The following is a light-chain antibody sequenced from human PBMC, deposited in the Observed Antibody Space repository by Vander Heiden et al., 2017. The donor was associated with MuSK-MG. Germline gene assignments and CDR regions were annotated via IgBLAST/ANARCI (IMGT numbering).Light chain of an antibody. CDR1: QSISSW. CDR3: LQYNSDSPEET. V-gene: IGKV1-5*01. CDR2: DAS. J-gene: IGKJ3*01. Sequence: DIQMTQSPSTLSASVGDRVTITCRASQSISSWLAWYQQKPGKAPMLLIYDASSLESVVTSRFRGTAHRTEGTLTIGGGLPDVTAPYYSLQYNSDSPEETFGPGTKVDIK.